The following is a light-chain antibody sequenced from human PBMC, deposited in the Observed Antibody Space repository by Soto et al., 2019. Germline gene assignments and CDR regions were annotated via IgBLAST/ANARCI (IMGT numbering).Light chain of an antibody. CDR3: QQYARSPPT. V-gene: IGKV3-20*01. Sequence: EIVLTQSPGTLSLSPGERATLPCRASQSVSSGYLAWYQQKPGQAPRLLIYHASSRATGIPDRFSGSGSGRDFTLTISRMEPEDFAVYYCQQYARSPPTFGQGTKVEIE. J-gene: IGKJ1*01. CDR2: HAS. CDR1: QSVSSGY.